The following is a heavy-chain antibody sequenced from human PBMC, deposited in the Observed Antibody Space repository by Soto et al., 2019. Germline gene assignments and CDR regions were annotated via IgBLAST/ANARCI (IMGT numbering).Heavy chain of an antibody. D-gene: IGHD3-3*01. CDR2: IYWDDDK. J-gene: IGHJ4*02. CDR3: AHRVLRAVFGLVTTTAIYFDF. Sequence: QITLNESGPTVVKPTETLTLTCTFSGFSLTTSGVGVGWVRQSPGKAPEWLAFIYWDDDKRYSTSLKSRLTITKDTAKNQVVLTMTNEDPADTATYYCAHRVLRAVFGLVTTTAIYFDFWGQGTQVVVSS. V-gene: IGHV2-5*02. CDR1: GFSLTTSGVG.